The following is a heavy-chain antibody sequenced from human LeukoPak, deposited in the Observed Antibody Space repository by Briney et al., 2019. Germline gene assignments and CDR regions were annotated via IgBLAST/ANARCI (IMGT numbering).Heavy chain of an antibody. CDR1: GFTFSSYS. CDR2: ISSSSSYI. J-gene: IGHJ4*02. D-gene: IGHD6-13*01. V-gene: IGHV3-21*01. CDR3: AREIAAAGTPFDY. Sequence: GGSLRLSCAASGFTFSSYSMNWVRQAPGEGLEWVSSISSSSSYIYYADSVKGRFTISRDNAKNSLYLQMNSLRAEDTAVYYCAREIAAAGTPFDYWGQGTLVTVSS.